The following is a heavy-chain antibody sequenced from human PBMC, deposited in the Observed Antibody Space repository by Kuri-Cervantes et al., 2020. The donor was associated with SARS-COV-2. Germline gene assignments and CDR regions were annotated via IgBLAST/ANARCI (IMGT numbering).Heavy chain of an antibody. D-gene: IGHD6-19*01. CDR3: ARVPSSGWYPVDAAFDI. J-gene: IGHJ3*02. Sequence: GSLRLSCAVYGGSFSGYYWSWIRQPPGKGLEWIGEINHSGSTNYNPSLESRVTISVDTSKNQFSLKLSSVTAADTAVYYCARVPSSGWYPVDAAFDIWGQGTMVTVSS. CDR1: GGSFSGYY. CDR2: INHSGST. V-gene: IGHV4-34*01.